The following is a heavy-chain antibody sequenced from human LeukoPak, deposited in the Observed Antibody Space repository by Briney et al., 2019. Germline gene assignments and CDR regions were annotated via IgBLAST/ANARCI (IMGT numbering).Heavy chain of an antibody. CDR3: ARAKMATIIEAGY. Sequence: KPGGSLRLSCAASGFTFSSYSMNWVRQAPGKGLEWVSSISSSSSYIYYADSVKGRFTISRDNAKNSLYLQMNSLRAEDTAVYYCARAKMATIIEAGYWGQGTLVTVSS. D-gene: IGHD5-24*01. J-gene: IGHJ4*02. CDR2: ISSSSSYI. CDR1: GFTFSSYS. V-gene: IGHV3-21*01.